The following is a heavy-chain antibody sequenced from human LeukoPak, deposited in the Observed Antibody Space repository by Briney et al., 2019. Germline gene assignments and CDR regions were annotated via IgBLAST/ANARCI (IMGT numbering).Heavy chain of an antibody. CDR2: IVVGSGNT. D-gene: IGHD2-2*01. CDR3: ASLELIVVVPAARN. V-gene: IGHV1-58*02. J-gene: IGHJ4*02. CDR1: GGTFSSYA. Sequence: ASVKVSCKASGGTFSSYAISWVRQAPGQGLEWIGWIVVGSGNTNYAQKFQERVTITRDMSTSTAYMELSSLRSDDTAVYYCASLELIVVVPAARNWGQGTLVTVSS.